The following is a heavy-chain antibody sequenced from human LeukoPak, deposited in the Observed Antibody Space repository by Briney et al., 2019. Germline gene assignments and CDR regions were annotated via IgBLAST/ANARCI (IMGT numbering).Heavy chain of an antibody. CDR3: AKARVSGSASSDY. CDR1: GYTFTGYY. D-gene: IGHD2-8*01. Sequence: GASVKVSCKASGYTFTGYYMQWVRQAPGQGLEWMGRINPNSGDTGFAPKFQGSVPLPRDTSIRTAHMELSRLIHDDAAVYYCAKARVSGSASSDYCGQGTLVTVSS. V-gene: IGHV1-2*06. CDR2: INPNSGDT. J-gene: IGHJ4*02.